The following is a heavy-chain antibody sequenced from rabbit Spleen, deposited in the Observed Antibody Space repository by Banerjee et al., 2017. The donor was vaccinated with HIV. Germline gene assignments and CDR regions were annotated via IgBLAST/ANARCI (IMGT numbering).Heavy chain of an antibody. Sequence: QSLEESGGDLVKPGASLTLTCTASGVSFSSNHYMCWVRQAPGKGLEWIACIEGGSSAFSYFASWAKGRFTITKTSSTTVDLKMTSLTDADTATHFCTRRTTDHTYHDLWGPGTLVTVS. CDR3: TRRTTDHTYHDL. D-gene: IGHD1-1*01. V-gene: IGHV1S40*01. CDR1: GVSFSSNHY. CDR2: IEGGSSAFS. J-gene: IGHJ4*01.